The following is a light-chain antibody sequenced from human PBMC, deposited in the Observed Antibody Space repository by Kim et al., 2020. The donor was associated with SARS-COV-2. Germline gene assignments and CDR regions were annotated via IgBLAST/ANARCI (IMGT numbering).Light chain of an antibody. V-gene: IGLV1-44*01. J-gene: IGLJ1*01. CDR1: SSNIGSNT. CDR3: AAWDDSLNAFYV. Sequence: QSVLTQPPSASGTPGQRVTISCSGSSSNIGSNTVNWYQQLPGTAPKLLIYSNNQRPSGFPDRFSGSKSGTSASLAISGLQSEDEADYYCAAWDDSLNAFYVFGTGTKVTVL. CDR2: SNN.